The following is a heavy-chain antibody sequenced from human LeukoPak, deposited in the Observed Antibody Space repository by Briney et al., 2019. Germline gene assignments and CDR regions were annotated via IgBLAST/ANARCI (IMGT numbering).Heavy chain of an antibody. V-gene: IGHV3-15*01. D-gene: IGHD2-2*02. CDR3: ARDHCSSTSCYTPYYFDY. CDR1: GFTFSNAW. Sequence: GGSLRLSCAASGFTFSNAWMSWVRQAPGKGLEWVGRIKSKTDGGTTDYAAPVKGRFTISRDDSKNTLYLQMNSLRAEDTAVYYCARDHCSSTSCYTPYYFDYWGQGTLVTVSS. J-gene: IGHJ4*02. CDR2: IKSKTDGGTT.